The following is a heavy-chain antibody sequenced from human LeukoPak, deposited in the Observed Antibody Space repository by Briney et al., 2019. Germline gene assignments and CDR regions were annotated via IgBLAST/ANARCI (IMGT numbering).Heavy chain of an antibody. D-gene: IGHD1-26*01. CDR3: ARGDSGSYYFDY. Sequence: GGSLRLSCAASGFTFSSYEMNWVRQAPGKGLEWVSYISSSGNTMYYADSVRGRFTISRDNAKDSLYLEMNSLRAEDTAVYYCARGDSGSYYFDYWGQGTLVTVSS. CDR2: ISSSGNTM. CDR1: GFTFSSYE. V-gene: IGHV3-48*03. J-gene: IGHJ4*02.